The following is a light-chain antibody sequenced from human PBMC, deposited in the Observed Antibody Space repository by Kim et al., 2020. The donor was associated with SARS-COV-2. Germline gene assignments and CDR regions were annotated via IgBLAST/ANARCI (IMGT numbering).Light chain of an antibody. CDR1: QSIGTW. CDR2: KAS. Sequence: SASVGDRVTIAGRASQSIGTWLAWYQQKPGKAPKLLIYKASNLASGVPSRFSGSASGTEFTRTIGSLQPDDLATYYCQQYHTDSTFGGGTKVDIK. CDR3: QQYHTDST. J-gene: IGKJ4*01. V-gene: IGKV1-5*03.